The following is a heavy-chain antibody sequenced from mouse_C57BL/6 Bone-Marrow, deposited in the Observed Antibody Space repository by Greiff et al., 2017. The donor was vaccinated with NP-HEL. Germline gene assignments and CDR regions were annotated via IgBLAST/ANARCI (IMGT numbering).Heavy chain of an antibody. V-gene: IGHV5-4*03. J-gene: IGHJ1*03. D-gene: IGHD1-1*01. Sequence: DVKLVESGGGLVKPGGSLKLSCAASGFTFSSYAMSWVRQTPEKRLEWVATISDGGSYTYYPDNVKGRFTISRDNAKNNLYLQMSHLKSEDTAMYYCARGYGSSLWYFDVWGTGTTVTVSS. CDR2: ISDGGSYT. CDR1: GFTFSSYA. CDR3: ARGYGSSLWYFDV.